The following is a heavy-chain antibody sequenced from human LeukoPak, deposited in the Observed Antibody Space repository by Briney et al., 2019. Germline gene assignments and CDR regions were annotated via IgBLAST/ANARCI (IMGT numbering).Heavy chain of an antibody. CDR1: GYTFTSYD. Sequence: VASVKVSCKASGYTFTSYDNNWVRQATGQGLEWMGWMNPNSGNTGYAQKFQGRVTMTRNTSISTAYMELSSLRSEDTAVYYCARALTRRKSLQQLVRLYNWFDPWGQGTLVTVSS. CDR3: ARALTRRKSLQQLVRLYNWFDP. CDR2: MNPNSGNT. D-gene: IGHD6-13*01. J-gene: IGHJ5*02. V-gene: IGHV1-8*01.